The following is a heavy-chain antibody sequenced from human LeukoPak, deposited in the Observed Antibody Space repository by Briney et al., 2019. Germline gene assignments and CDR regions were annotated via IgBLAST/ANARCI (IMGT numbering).Heavy chain of an antibody. D-gene: IGHD6-19*01. CDR2: IYYSGTT. CDR1: GGSISSGSYY. CDR3: ARETSLAGFASGLGFNY. J-gene: IGHJ4*02. V-gene: IGHV4-39*07. Sequence: SETLSLTCTVSGGSISSGSYYWGWIRQPPGKGLEWIGSIYYSGTTYYNPSLKSRVTTSVDTSKNQFSLNLTSVTAADTATYYCARETSLAGFASGLGFNYWGQGILVSVSS.